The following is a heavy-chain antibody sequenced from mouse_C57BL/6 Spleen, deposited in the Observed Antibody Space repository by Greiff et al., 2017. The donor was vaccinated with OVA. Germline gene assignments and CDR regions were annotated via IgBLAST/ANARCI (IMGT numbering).Heavy chain of an antibody. Sequence: QVQLQQSGAELVKPGASVKISCKASGYAFSSYWMNWVKQRPGKGLEWIGQIYPGDGDTNYNGKFKGKATLTADKSSSTAYMQLSSLTSEDSAVYFCATLWERDWYFDVWGTGTTVTVSS. V-gene: IGHV1-80*01. D-gene: IGHD1-1*02. CDR3: ATLWERDWYFDV. CDR1: GYAFSSYW. CDR2: IYPGDGDT. J-gene: IGHJ1*03.